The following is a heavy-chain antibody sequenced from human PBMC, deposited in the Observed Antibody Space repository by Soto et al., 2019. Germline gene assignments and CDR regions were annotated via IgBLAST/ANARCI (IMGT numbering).Heavy chain of an antibody. CDR2: LNHRANT. CDR3: TRSMNDHNHHHSGFGS. Sequence: SETLSLTCDVYSGSVGADYWRWIRQAPGKGLEWIGELNHRANTTYTPSLRRRVSISVHTHKHHFPLKLNDFTAAHPAVYFCTRSMNDHNHHHSGFGSWGQRTRVTVSS. CDR1: SGSVGADY. J-gene: IGHJ4*02. D-gene: IGHD1-20*01. V-gene: IGHV4-34*01.